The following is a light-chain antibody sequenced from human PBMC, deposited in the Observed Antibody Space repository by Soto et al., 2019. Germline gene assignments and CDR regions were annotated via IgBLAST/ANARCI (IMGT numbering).Light chain of an antibody. CDR2: GAS. J-gene: IGKJ5*01. CDR3: QQSYSSPIT. V-gene: IGKV1-39*01. CDR1: QSISTY. Sequence: DIQMTQSPSSLSASVGDRVTITCRASQSISTYLNWYQQKPGKAPKLLIYGASSLQSGVPSRFSGSVSGTAFTLTISSLQPEDFATYYCQQSYSSPITVGQGTRLEIK.